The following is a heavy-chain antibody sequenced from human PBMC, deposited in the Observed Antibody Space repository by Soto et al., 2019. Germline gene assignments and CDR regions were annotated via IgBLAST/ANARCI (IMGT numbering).Heavy chain of an antibody. V-gene: IGHV1-69*13. CDR2: IIPIFGTA. CDR3: ARDCFKMADYYDSGGYLNFDY. CDR1: GGTFSSYT. J-gene: IGHJ4*02. Sequence: SVKVSCKASGGTFSSYTISWVRQAPGQGLEWMGGIIPIFGTANYAQKFQGRVTITADESTSTAYMELSSLRSEDTAVYYCARDCFKMADYYDSGGYLNFDYLGQGTLVHVPS. D-gene: IGHD3-22*01.